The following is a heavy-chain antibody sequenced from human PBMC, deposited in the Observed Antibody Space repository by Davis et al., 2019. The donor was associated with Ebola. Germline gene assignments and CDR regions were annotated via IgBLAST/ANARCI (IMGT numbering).Heavy chain of an antibody. D-gene: IGHD2-2*01. CDR3: AKGEQYCSDISCYSFDAFGS. CDR1: GFTFNNYL. Sequence: GESLKISCAVSGFTFNNYLVHWVRQAPGQGLEWLGFVSYDGNNQYYPDSVKGRLFVSRDNSKNTVYLQMNTLISDDTAVYYCAKGEQYCSDISCYSFDAFGSWGQGTMVTVSS. CDR2: VSYDGNNQ. J-gene: IGHJ3*02. V-gene: IGHV3-30*18.